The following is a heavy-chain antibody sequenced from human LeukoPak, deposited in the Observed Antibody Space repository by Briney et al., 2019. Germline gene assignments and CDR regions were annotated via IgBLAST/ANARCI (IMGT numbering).Heavy chain of an antibody. CDR3: ATSPQYGGY. CDR2: IYYSGST. CDR1: GGSISSSSYY. D-gene: IGHD4-23*01. V-gene: IGHV4-39*01. Sequence: SETLSLTCTVSGGSISSSSYYWGWIRQPPGKGLEWIGSIYYSGSTYYNPSLKSRVTISVDTSKNQFSLKLSSVTAADTAVYYCATSPQYGGYLGQGTLVTVSS. J-gene: IGHJ4*02.